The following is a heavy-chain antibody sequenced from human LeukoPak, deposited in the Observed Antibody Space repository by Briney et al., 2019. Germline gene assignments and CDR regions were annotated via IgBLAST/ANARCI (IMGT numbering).Heavy chain of an antibody. V-gene: IGHV4-59*12. CDR2: IYYSGST. J-gene: IGHJ3*02. Sequence: PSETLSLTCTVSGGSISSYYWSWIRQPPGKGLEWIGYIYYSGSTNYNPSLKSRVTMSVDTSKNQFSLKLSSVTAADTAVYYCARDLEYSSSPRAFDIWGQGTMVTVSS. CDR3: ARDLEYSSSPRAFDI. D-gene: IGHD6-6*01. CDR1: GGSISSYY.